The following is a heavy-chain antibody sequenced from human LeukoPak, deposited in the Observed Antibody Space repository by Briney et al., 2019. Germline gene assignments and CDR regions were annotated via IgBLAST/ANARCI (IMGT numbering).Heavy chain of an antibody. Sequence: PGGSLRLSCAASGFTYRRYSMNWVRQAPGKGLEWVATISSGSDYIYHADSVRGRFTISRDNVRNSLYLQMDSLRPEDTSVYYRTRDLSSGMPGGFDYWGQGILVTVSS. V-gene: IGHV3-21*01. CDR2: ISSGSDYI. CDR3: TRDLSSGMPGGFDY. D-gene: IGHD2-2*01. J-gene: IGHJ4*02. CDR1: GFTYRRYS.